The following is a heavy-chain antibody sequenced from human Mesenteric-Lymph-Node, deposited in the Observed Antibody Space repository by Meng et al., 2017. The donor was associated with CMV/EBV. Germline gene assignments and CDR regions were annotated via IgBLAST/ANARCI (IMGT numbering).Heavy chain of an antibody. J-gene: IGHJ4*02. CDR3: ARDCSGGSCSY. D-gene: IGHD2-15*01. V-gene: IGHV4-38-2*02. CDR1: GYSISSGYY. Sequence: SETLSLTCTVSGYSISSGYYWGWIRQPPGKGLEWIGSIYHSGSTYYNPSLKSRVTISVDTSKNQFSLKLSSVTAADTAVYYCARDCSGGSCSYWCQRTLVTVSS. CDR2: IYHSGST.